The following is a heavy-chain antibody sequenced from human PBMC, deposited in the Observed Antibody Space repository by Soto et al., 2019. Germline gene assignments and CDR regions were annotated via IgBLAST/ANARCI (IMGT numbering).Heavy chain of an antibody. CDR3: ARGYCSGDTCYHIDY. CDR2: ISGSGGST. J-gene: IGHJ4*02. CDR1: GFTFSSYV. Sequence: EVQLLDSGGGSVQPGGSLRLSCAASGFTFSSYVMRWVRQAPGKGLEWVSSISGSGGSTYYKDSVKGRFTISRDNSKNTLYRQMNSLRAEDTAVYFCARGYCSGDTCYHIDYWGQGTLVTVSS. D-gene: IGHD2-15*01. V-gene: IGHV3-23*01.